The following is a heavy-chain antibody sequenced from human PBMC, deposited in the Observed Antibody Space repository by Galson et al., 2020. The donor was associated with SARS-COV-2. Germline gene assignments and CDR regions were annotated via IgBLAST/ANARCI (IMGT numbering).Heavy chain of an antibody. CDR2: INPNSGGT. J-gene: IGHJ3*02. V-gene: IGHV1-2*02. D-gene: IGHD3-22*01. Sequence: ASVKVSCKASGYTFTGYYMHWVRQAPGQGLEWMGWINPNSGGTNYAQKFQGSVTMTRDTSISTAYMELSRLRSDDTAVYYCARMPYYYDSSGYRAAFDIWGQGTMVTVSS. CDR1: GYTFTGYY. CDR3: ARMPYYYDSSGYRAAFDI.